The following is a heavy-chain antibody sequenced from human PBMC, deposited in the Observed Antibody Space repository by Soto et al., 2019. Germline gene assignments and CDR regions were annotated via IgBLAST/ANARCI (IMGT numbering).Heavy chain of an antibody. CDR3: ATVRVEVTSILDY. CDR2: FDPEDGET. Sequence: ASAKVSCKVSGYTLTEFSIHWVRQAPGKGLEWMGGFDPEDGETIYAQKFQGRLTMTEDTSTDTAYIKLSSLRSEDTAVYYCATVRVEVTSILDYWGQGTLVTVSS. CDR1: GYTLTEFS. V-gene: IGHV1-24*01. D-gene: IGHD2-21*02. J-gene: IGHJ4*02.